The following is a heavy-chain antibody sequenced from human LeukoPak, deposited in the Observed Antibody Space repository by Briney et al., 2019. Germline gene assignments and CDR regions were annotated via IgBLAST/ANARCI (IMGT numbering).Heavy chain of an antibody. CDR3: ARGGSYSFRSVYYYSYMDV. J-gene: IGHJ6*03. D-gene: IGHD5-18*01. CDR2: VNPKNGNT. V-gene: IGHV1-8*01. Sequence: GASVKVSCKASGYTFAFYDISWVRQVPGQGLEWMGWVNPKNGNTDYVQKFQGRVTMNRNTSISTAYMELSSLRSDDTAVYYCARGGSYSFRSVYYYSYMDVWGKGTTVTVSS. CDR1: GYTFAFYD.